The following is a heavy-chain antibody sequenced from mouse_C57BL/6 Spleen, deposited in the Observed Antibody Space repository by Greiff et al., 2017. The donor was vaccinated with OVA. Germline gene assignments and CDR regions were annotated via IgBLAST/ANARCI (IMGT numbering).Heavy chain of an antibody. CDR3: ARERGITTVVEDY. CDR2: IYPRSGNT. D-gene: IGHD1-1*01. Sequence: VQVVESGAELARPGASVKLSCKASGYTFTSYGISWVKQRTGQGLEWIGEIYPRSGNTYYNEKFKGKATLTADKSSSTAYMELRSLTSEDSAVYFCARERGITTVVEDYWGQGTTLTVSS. CDR1: GYTFTSYG. V-gene: IGHV1-81*01. J-gene: IGHJ2*01.